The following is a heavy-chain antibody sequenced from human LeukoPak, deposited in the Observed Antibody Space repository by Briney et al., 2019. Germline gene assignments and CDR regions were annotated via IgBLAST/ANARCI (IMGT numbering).Heavy chain of an antibody. Sequence: ASVKVSCKASGYTFTSYDINWVRQAPGQGLEWMGWINPNSGGTNYAQKFQGRVTMTRDTSISTAYMELSRLRSDDTAVYYCARETDSGYKTQFDYWGQGTLATVSS. CDR2: INPNSGGT. V-gene: IGHV1-2*02. CDR1: GYTFTSYD. J-gene: IGHJ4*02. D-gene: IGHD5-12*01. CDR3: ARETDSGYKTQFDY.